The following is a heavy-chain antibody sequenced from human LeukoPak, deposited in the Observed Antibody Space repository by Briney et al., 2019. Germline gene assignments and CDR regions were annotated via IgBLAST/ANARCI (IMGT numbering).Heavy chain of an antibody. Sequence: ASVKVSCKASGGTFSSYAISWVRQAPGQGLEWMGGIIPIFGTANYAQKFQGRVTITTDESTSTAYMELSSLRSEDTAVYYCASPEGGYSYGYVYWGQGTLVTVSS. CDR3: ASPEGGYSYGYVY. J-gene: IGHJ4*02. D-gene: IGHD5-18*01. V-gene: IGHV1-69*05. CDR1: GGTFSSYA. CDR2: IIPIFGTA.